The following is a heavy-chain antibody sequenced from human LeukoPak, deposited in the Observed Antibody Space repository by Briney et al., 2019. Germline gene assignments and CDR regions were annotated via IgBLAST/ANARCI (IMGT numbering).Heavy chain of an antibody. CDR2: IYTSGST. CDR1: GGSISSGSYY. Sequence: SETLSLTCTVSGGSISSGSYYWSWIRQPAGKGLEWIGRIYTSGSTNYNPSLKSRVTISVDTSKNQFSLKLSSVTAADTAVYYCARESARSGQTVPFDYWGQGTLVTVSS. CDR3: ARESARSGQTVPFDY. J-gene: IGHJ4*02. D-gene: IGHD2-15*01. V-gene: IGHV4-61*02.